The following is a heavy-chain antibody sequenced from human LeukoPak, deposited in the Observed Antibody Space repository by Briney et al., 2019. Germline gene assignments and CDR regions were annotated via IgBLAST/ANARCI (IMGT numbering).Heavy chain of an antibody. CDR1: GFTYSSYG. CDR3: AKVRGPHSSGYYAFDY. CDR2: ISYDGSNK. J-gene: IGHJ4*02. D-gene: IGHD3-22*01. Sequence: PGRSLRLSCAASGFTYSSYGMHWVRQAPGKGLEWVAVISYDGSNKYYADSVKGRFTISRDNSKNTLYLQMNSLRAEDTAVYYCAKVRGPHSSGYYAFDYWGQGTLVTVSS. V-gene: IGHV3-30*18.